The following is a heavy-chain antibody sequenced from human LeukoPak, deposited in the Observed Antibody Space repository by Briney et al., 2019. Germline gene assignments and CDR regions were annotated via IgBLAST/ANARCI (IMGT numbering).Heavy chain of an antibody. J-gene: IGHJ4*02. CDR3: SGWYY. CDR1: GGSISSYY. CDR2: IYYSGST. Sequence: SETLSLSCTVSGGSISSYYWSWIRQPPGKGLEWIGYIYYSGSTNYNPSLKSRVTISVDTSKNQFSLKLSSVTAADTAVYYCSGWYYWGQGTLVTVSS. V-gene: IGHV4-59*08. D-gene: IGHD6-19*01.